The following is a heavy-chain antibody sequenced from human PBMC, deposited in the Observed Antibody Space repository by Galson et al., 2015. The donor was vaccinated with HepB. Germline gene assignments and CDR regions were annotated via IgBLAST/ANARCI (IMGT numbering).Heavy chain of an antibody. V-gene: IGHV3-23*01. Sequence: SLRLSCAASGFAFSSHAMIWVRQAPGKGLEWVSAISGNGVLTYYADSVKGRFTISRDNSKNTMYLQMNSLRAEDTAIYYCAKRSSYFEYWGQGTLVTVSS. CDR3: AKRSSYFEY. CDR1: GFAFSSHA. CDR2: ISGNGVLT. J-gene: IGHJ4*02.